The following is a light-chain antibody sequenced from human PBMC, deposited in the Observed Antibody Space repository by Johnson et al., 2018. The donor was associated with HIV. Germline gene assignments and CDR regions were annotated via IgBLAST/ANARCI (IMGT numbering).Light chain of an antibody. CDR1: SSNIGNNY. Sequence: HSVLTQPPSVSAAPGQKVTISCSGSSSNIGNNYVSWYQQLPGTAPKLLVDENIMRPSGIPDRFSGSKSGTSATLGIAGLQTGDEADYYCGTWDSSLSAHDYVFGTGTKVTVL. V-gene: IGLV1-51*02. J-gene: IGLJ1*01. CDR3: GTWDSSLSAHDYV. CDR2: ENI.